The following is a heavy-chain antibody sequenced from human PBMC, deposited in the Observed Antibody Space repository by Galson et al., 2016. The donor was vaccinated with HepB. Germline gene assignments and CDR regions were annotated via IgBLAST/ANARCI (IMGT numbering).Heavy chain of an antibody. CDR3: ARDDDYVWGTYRYTRTVPQYYFDY. V-gene: IGHV3-30-3*01. J-gene: IGHJ4*02. CDR2: ISFDGSNN. CDR1: GFTFSSYA. D-gene: IGHD3-16*02. Sequence: SLRLSCAASGFTFSSYAMHWVRQAPGKGLEWVAVISFDGSNNFYADSVKGRFTISRDNSKNTLYLQMNSLRAEDTAVYYCARDDDYVWGTYRYTRTVPQYYFDYWGQGTLSPSPQ.